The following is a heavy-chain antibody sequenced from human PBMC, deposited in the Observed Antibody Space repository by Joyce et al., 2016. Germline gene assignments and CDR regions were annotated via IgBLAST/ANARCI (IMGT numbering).Heavy chain of an antibody. CDR3: ARDGNGGGK. CDR2: IYSGGST. V-gene: IGHV3-66*01. CDR1: GFTVSNNY. D-gene: IGHD3-16*01. Sequence: EVQLVESGGGLVQPGGSRRLYCAASGFTVSNNYMRWVRQAPGKGLEWVSLIYSGGSTHYADSVKGRFTISRDNSKNTLYLQMNSLRAEDTAVYYCARDGNGGGKWGQGTLVTVSS. J-gene: IGHJ4*02.